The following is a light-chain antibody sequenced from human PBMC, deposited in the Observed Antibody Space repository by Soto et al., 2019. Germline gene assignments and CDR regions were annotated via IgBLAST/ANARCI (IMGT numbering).Light chain of an antibody. J-gene: IGKJ4*01. CDR1: QGISNF. CDR3: QEYKSAPALT. Sequence: DIQMTQSPSSLSASVGDRVTITCRASQGISNFLAWYQQRPGKVPKLLIYAASALQSGVPSRFSGSGSGTDFTLTISSLQPEDVATYYCQEYKSAPALTFGGGTKVEIK. V-gene: IGKV1-27*01. CDR2: AAS.